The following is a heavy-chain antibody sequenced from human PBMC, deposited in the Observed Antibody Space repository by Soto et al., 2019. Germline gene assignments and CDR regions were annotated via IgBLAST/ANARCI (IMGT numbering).Heavy chain of an antibody. J-gene: IGHJ6*02. V-gene: IGHV5-51*01. CDR3: ARDPGSSPDHYYYYYGMDV. Sequence: PGESLKISCKGSGYIFTNYWIAWVRQMPGKGLEWMGIIYPGDSDTRYSPSFQGQVTIFADNSKNTLYLQMNSLRAEDTAVYYCARDPGSSPDHYYYYYGMDVWGQGTTVTVSS. CDR2: IYPGDSDT. D-gene: IGHD6-13*01. CDR1: GYIFTNYW.